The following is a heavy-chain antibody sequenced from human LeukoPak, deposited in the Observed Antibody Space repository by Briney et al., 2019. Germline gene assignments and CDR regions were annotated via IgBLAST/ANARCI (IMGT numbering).Heavy chain of an antibody. CDR2: INPNIGDA. CDR1: GYTFTGYF. D-gene: IGHD2-21*02. J-gene: IGHJ5*01. CDR3: ARMDLDGGDSIGFDS. Sequence: ASVKVSCKASGYTFTGYFMHWVRQAPGQGLERMGWINPNIGDASYAQKFQGRVTMTRDRSINTAYMELSRLTSDDTAVYYCARMDLDGGDSIGFDSWGQGTLVTVSS. V-gene: IGHV1-2*02.